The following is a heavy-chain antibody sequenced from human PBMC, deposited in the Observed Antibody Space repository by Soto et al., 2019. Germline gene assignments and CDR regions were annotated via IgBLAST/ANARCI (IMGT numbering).Heavy chain of an antibody. CDR2: INAGNGNT. CDR3: ARAVSPRPYAFDI. Sequence: ASVKVSCKASGYTFTSYPMHWVRQAPGQRLEWMGWINAGNGNTKYSQKFQGRVTITRDTSASTAYMELSSLRSEDTAVYYCARAVSPRPYAFDIWGQGTMVTVSS. J-gene: IGHJ3*02. CDR1: GYTFTSYP. V-gene: IGHV1-3*01. D-gene: IGHD6-25*01.